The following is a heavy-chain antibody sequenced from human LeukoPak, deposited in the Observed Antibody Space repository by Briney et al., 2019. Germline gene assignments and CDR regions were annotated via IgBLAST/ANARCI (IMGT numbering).Heavy chain of an antibody. Sequence: GGSLRLSCAASEFTFSDYYMSWIRQSPGKGLEWVSYISYRGDTKYYADSVKGRFIVSRDNAKNSLYLQMNSLRAEDTAVYYCGRLGIIAAAGSNDYWGQGTLVTVSS. CDR2: ISYRGDTK. CDR1: EFTFSDYY. J-gene: IGHJ4*02. D-gene: IGHD6-13*01. V-gene: IGHV3-11*01. CDR3: GRLGIIAAAGSNDY.